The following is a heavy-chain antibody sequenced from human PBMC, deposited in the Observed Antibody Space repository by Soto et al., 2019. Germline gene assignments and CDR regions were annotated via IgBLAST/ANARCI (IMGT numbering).Heavy chain of an antibody. Sequence: QVQLVQSGAEVKKPGSSVKVSCTASGGTFSSYAISWVRQAPGQGLEWMGGIIPIFGTANYAQKFQGRITVNEGETTSTADMELSSLRSEDKAGYYCAREVKEYDFWSGYYTAGVSMDVWGQGTTVTVSS. V-gene: IGHV1-69*01. D-gene: IGHD3-3*01. CDR1: GGTFSSYA. CDR3: AREVKEYDFWSGYYTAGVSMDV. CDR2: IIPIFGTA. J-gene: IGHJ6*02.